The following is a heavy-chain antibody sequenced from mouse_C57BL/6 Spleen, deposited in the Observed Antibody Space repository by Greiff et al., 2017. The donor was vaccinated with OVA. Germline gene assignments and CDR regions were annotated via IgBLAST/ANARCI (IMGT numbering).Heavy chain of an antibody. D-gene: IGHD2-12*01. V-gene: IGHV5-4*01. CDR2: ISDGGSYT. J-gene: IGHJ2*01. CDR1: GFTFSSYA. Sequence: EVQLQESGGGLVKPGGSLKLSCAASGFTFSSYAMSWVRQTPEKRLEWVATISDGGSYTYYPDNVKGRFTISRDNAKNNLYLQMSHLKSEDTAMYYCAREGYSVGFDYWGQGTTLTVSS. CDR3: AREGYSVGFDY.